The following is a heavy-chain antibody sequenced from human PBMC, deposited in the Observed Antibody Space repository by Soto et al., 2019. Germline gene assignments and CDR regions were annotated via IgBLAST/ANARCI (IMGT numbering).Heavy chain of an antibody. Sequence: PSQTLSLTCAISGDSVSSNSAAWNWIRQSPSRGLEWLGRTYYRSKWYNDYAVSVKSRITINPDTSKNQFSLQLNSVTPEDTAVYYCARGNVRRKQWLVGEGFYYYYGMDVWGQGTTATVSS. CDR1: GDSVSSNSAA. J-gene: IGHJ6*02. D-gene: IGHD6-19*01. CDR3: ARGNVRRKQWLVGEGFYYYYGMDV. V-gene: IGHV6-1*01. CDR2: TYYRSKWYN.